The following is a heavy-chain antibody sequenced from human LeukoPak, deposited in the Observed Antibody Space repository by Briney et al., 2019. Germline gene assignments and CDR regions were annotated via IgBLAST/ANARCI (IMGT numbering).Heavy chain of an antibody. CDR2: IDTGSTI. CDR3: ARVATVTGYFDY. V-gene: IGHV3-69-1*02. D-gene: IGHD4-17*01. CDR1: GFTVSSNY. J-gene: IGHJ4*02. Sequence: KTGGSLRLSCAASGFTVSSNYMSWVRQAPGKGLEWVSYIDTGSTIYYADSVEGRFTISRDNTKNSLYLQMNTLRAENTAIYYCARVATVTGYFDYWGQGTLVTVSS.